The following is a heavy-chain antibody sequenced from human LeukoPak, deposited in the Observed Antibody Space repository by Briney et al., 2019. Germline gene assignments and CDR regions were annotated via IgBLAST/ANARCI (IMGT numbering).Heavy chain of an antibody. D-gene: IGHD4/OR15-4a*01. J-gene: IGHJ4*02. Sequence: GGSLRLSCAASGFTFSNYAMHWVRQAPGKGLQYVSDISSNGGSTYYADSVKGRFTISRDNSKNTLYLQMNSLRAEDTAVYYCARRAGAYSHPYDYWGQGTLVTVSS. CDR1: GFTFSNYA. CDR3: ARRAGAYSHPYDY. V-gene: IGHV3-64*02. CDR2: ISSNGGST.